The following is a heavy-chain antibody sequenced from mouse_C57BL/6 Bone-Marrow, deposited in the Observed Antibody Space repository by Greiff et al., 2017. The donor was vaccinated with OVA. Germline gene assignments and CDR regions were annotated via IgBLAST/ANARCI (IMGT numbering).Heavy chain of an antibody. Sequence: VQLQQSGAELVRPGASVKLSCTASGFNIKDDYMNWVKQRPEQGLEWIGWIDPENGDTEYASKFQGKATITADTSSNTAYLQLSSLTSEDTAVYYCATPSYYCWSSYYWYFDVWGTGTTVTVSS. CDR2: IDPENGDT. CDR1: GFNIKDDY. D-gene: IGHD1-1*01. J-gene: IGHJ1*03. CDR3: ATPSYYCWSSYYWYFDV. V-gene: IGHV14-4*01.